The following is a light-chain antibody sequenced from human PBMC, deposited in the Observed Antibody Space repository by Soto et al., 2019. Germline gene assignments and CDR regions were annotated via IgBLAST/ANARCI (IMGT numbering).Light chain of an antibody. CDR2: DAS. Sequence: EIVLTQSPATLSLSPGDTATLSCRASQSVDTWLTWYQQKPGQAPRLLIYDASNRATGIPARFSGSGSGTDFTLTISSLEPEDFAVYYRQQRSNWITFGQGTRLEIE. CDR1: QSVDTW. CDR3: QQRSNWIT. J-gene: IGKJ5*01. V-gene: IGKV3-11*01.